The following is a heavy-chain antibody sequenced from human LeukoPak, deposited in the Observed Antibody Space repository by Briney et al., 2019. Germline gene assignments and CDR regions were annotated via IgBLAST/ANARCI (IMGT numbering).Heavy chain of an antibody. CDR1: GFTFSSYA. CDR2: ISGSGGST. J-gene: IGHJ4*02. D-gene: IGHD3-10*01. Sequence: GGSLRLSCAASGFTFSSYAMSWVRQAPGKGLEWVSAISGSGGSTYYADSVKGRFTISRDNSKNTLYLQMNSLRAEDTAVYYCANSGSSWSWNFDYWGQGTLVTVSS. CDR3: ANSGSSWSWNFDY. V-gene: IGHV3-23*01.